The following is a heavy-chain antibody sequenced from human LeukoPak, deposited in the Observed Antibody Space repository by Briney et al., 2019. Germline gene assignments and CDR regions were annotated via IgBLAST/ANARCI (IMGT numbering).Heavy chain of an antibody. D-gene: IGHD5-18*01. CDR1: GGSISSSSYY. CDR3: ARQLRGYSYGHFDY. V-gene: IGHV4-39*01. J-gene: IGHJ4*02. CDR2: IYYSGST. Sequence: SETLSLTCTVSGGSISSSSYYWGWIRQPLGKGLEWIGSIYYSGSTYYNPSLKSRVTISVDTSKNQFSLKLSSVTAADTAVYYCARQLRGYSYGHFDYWGQGTLVTVSS.